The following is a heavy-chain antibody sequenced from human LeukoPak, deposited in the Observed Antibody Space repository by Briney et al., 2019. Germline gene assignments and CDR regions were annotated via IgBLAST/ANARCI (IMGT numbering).Heavy chain of an antibody. D-gene: IGHD3-3*01. Sequence: SETLSLTCAVSGYSISSGYYWGWIRQPPGKGPEWIGSVFHTGSSYYIPSLKSRVTISVDTSKNQFSLKLSSVTAADTAVYYCASTSYYDFWSGYPASRPFDYWGQGTLVTVSS. CDR1: GYSISSGYY. CDR2: VFHTGSS. J-gene: IGHJ4*02. CDR3: ASTSYYDFWSGYPASRPFDY. V-gene: IGHV4-38-2*01.